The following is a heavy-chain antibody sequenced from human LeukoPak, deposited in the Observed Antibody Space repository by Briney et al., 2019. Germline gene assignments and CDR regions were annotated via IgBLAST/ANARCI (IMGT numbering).Heavy chain of an antibody. CDR2: VNTDGSTT. J-gene: IGHJ4*02. CDR3: AKVGVVVTAVHFDY. CDR1: GFIFSSYW. V-gene: IGHV3-74*01. Sequence: GGSLRLSCAASGFIFSSYWIHWVRQAPGKGLVWVSRVNTDGSTTNYADSVKGRFTISRDNAKNTVYLQMNSLRAEDTAVYYCAKVGVVVTAVHFDYWGQGTLVTVSS. D-gene: IGHD2-21*02.